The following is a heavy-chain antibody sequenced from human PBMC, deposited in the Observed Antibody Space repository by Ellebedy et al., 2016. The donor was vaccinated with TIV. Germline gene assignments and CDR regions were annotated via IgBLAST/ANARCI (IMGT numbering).Heavy chain of an antibody. V-gene: IGHV3-7*01. CDR2: RKEDGSEK. J-gene: IGHJ4*02. D-gene: IGHD6-19*01. CDR1: GFAFSNYW. CDR3: ARVSGWYYFDY. Sequence: GESLKISCAASGFAFSNYWMSWVRQAPGKGLEGVANRKEDGSEKYYVDSVKGRFTISRDNAKNSLYLQMNSLRAEDTAVYYCARVSGWYYFDYWGQGNLVTVSS.